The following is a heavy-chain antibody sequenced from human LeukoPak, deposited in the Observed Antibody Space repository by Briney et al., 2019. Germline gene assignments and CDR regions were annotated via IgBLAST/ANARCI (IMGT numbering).Heavy chain of an antibody. Sequence: GGSLRLSCAASGFTFSSYAMSWVRQAPGKGLEWVSAISGSGGSTYYADSVKGRFTISRDNSKNTLYLQMNSLRAEDTAVYYCARDHHRRLYDSQARDTFDIWGQGTMVTVSS. V-gene: IGHV3-23*01. CDR1: GFTFSSYA. J-gene: IGHJ3*02. CDR2: ISGSGGST. CDR3: ARDHHRRLYDSQARDTFDI. D-gene: IGHD3-22*01.